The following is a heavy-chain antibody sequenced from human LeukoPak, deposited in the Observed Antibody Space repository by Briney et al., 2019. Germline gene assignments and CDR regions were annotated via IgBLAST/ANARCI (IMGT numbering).Heavy chain of an antibody. V-gene: IGHV3-53*01. J-gene: IGHJ4*02. Sequence: PGGSLRLSCAASGFTVSSNYMTWVRQAPGKGLEWVSVIYSGGSTYYADSVKGRFTISRDNSKNTLYLQLNSLRAEDTAVYYCAGESGGKDGQKGFDLWGQGTLVTVSS. CDR3: AGESGGKDGQKGFDL. D-gene: IGHD5-24*01. CDR2: IYSGGST. CDR1: GFTVSSNY.